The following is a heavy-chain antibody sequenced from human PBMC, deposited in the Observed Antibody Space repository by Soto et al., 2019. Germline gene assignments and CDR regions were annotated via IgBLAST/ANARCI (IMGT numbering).Heavy chain of an antibody. V-gene: IGHV5-51*01. CDR3: ARDRRTFVVPAANGYYYGMDV. Sequence: GESLKISCQGSGYSFTSNWIGWVRQMPGKGLEWMGIINPADSDIKYSPSFQGQVTISADKSIGTAYLQLSSLKASDTAMYYCARDRRTFVVPAANGYYYGMDVWGQGTTVTVSS. CDR1: GYSFTSNW. D-gene: IGHD2-2*01. J-gene: IGHJ6*02. CDR2: INPADSDI.